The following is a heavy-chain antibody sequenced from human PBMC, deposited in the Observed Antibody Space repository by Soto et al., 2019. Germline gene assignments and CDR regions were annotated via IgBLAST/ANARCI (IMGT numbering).Heavy chain of an antibody. D-gene: IGHD2-15*01. CDR2: LSAYNGNT. CDR1: GYTFTSYG. CDR3: ARDGYCSGGSCYAPTNYFYYGMDV. V-gene: IGHV1-18*04. Sequence: ASVKVSCKASGYTFTSYGISRVRQAPGEGLERMGWLSAYNGNTNYAQKLQGRVTMTTDTSTSTAYRELRSLRSDDTAVYYCARDGYCSGGSCYAPTNYFYYGMDVWGQGTTVTVSS. J-gene: IGHJ6*02.